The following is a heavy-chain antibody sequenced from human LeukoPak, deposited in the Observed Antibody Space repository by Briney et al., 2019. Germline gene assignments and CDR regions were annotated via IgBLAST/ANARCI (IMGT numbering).Heavy chain of an antibody. CDR1: GDSVSNGNYY. Sequence: PSETLSLIRTVSGDSVSNGNYYWSWLRQPPGKALEWIGYIYYTGKTYYNPSLEGRVTILVDTSRNHFSVKLSSVTAADTAVYYCARSQNYYGSGDYWSQGTLVTVSS. D-gene: IGHD3-10*01. V-gene: IGHV4-61*03. J-gene: IGHJ4*02. CDR2: IYYTGKT. CDR3: ARSQNYYGSGDY.